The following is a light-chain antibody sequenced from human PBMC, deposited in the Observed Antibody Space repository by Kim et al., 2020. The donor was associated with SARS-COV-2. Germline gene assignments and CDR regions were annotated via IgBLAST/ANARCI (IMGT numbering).Light chain of an antibody. J-gene: IGKJ1*01. CDR3: QQYGGYSWT. CDR1: RSISTW. CDR2: MAS. Sequence: DIQMTQSPSTLSASVGDRVTITCRASRSISTWLAWYQQKPGKAPKLLIYMASGLESEVPSRFSGSGSETEFTLTISSLQPDDFATYYCQQYGGYSWTFGQGTKVDIK. V-gene: IGKV1-5*03.